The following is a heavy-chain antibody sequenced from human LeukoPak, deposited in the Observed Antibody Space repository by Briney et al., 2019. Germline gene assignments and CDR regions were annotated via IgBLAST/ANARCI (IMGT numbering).Heavy chain of an antibody. J-gene: IGHJ3*02. CDR1: GFTFSGYG. V-gene: IGHV4-34*01. D-gene: IGHD3-10*01. Sequence: GSPRLSCAASGFTFSGYGMNWVRQAPGKGLEWIGEINPSGITNYNPSLKSRITVSVDTSKKHFSLKLSAVTAADTAVYYCARGRFKFVARNAFDIWGQGTMVTVSS. CDR3: ARGRFKFVARNAFDI. CDR2: INPSGIT.